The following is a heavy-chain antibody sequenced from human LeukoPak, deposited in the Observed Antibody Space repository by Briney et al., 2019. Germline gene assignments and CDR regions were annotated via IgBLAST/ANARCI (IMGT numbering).Heavy chain of an antibody. CDR2: IYYSGST. Sequence: PSETLSLTCTVSGGSIGSSHYYWGWIRQPPGRGLEWIGSIYYSGSTYYNPSLKSRVTISEDTSKNQFSLKLNSVTAADTAVYYCARHRIAARGSFDYWGQGTLVTVSS. J-gene: IGHJ4*02. D-gene: IGHD6-6*01. CDR3: ARHRIAARGSFDY. CDR1: GGSIGSSHYY. V-gene: IGHV4-39*01.